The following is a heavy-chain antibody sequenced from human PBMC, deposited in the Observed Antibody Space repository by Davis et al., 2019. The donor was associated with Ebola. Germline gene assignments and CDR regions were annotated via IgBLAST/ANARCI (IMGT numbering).Heavy chain of an antibody. V-gene: IGHV1-69*02. J-gene: IGHJ5*02. CDR1: GGTFSSYT. Sequence: SVKVSCKASGGTFSSYTISWVRQAPGQGLEWMGRIIPILGIANYAQKFQGRVTITADKSTSTAYMELSSLRSEDTAVYYCARAGYCSGGSCYSLLWFDPWGQGTLVTVSS. CDR2: IIPILGIA. CDR3: ARAGYCSGGSCYSLLWFDP. D-gene: IGHD2-15*01.